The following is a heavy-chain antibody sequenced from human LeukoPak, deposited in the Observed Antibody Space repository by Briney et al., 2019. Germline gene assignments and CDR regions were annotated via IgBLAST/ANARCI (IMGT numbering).Heavy chain of an antibody. CDR2: ISGSGDTK. D-gene: IGHD5-24*01. CDR1: GFTFSNYA. Sequence: GGSLRLSCVASGFTFSNYAMSWVRQAPGKGLEWVAAISGSGDTKFHADSVKGRFAISRDNSENTLHLEMNSLRAEDTAVYYCAKDPSITVHSPIFDYWGQGTLVTVSS. CDR3: AKDPSITVHSPIFDY. V-gene: IGHV3-23*01. J-gene: IGHJ4*02.